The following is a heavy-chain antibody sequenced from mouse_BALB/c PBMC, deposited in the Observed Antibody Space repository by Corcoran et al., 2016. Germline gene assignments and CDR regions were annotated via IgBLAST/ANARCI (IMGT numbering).Heavy chain of an antibody. V-gene: IGHV9-3-1*01. CDR3: ARGNYGGSEGYDAMDN. CDR1: GYTFTNYG. CDR2: INTYTGEP. J-gene: IGHJ4*01. Sequence: QIQLVQSGPELKKPGETVKISCKASGYTFTNYGMNWVKQAPGKGLKWMGWINTYTGEPTYADDFKGRFAFSLETSASPAYLQINNLKKGDTATYFCARGNYGGSEGYDAMDNGGQGTAVTVSS. D-gene: IGHD1-1*01.